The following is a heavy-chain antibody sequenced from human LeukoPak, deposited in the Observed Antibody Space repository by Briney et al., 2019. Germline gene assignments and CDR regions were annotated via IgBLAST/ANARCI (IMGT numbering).Heavy chain of an antibody. J-gene: IGHJ6*03. CDR3: ARAPRDGYNADYYYYYMDV. Sequence: SVKVSCKASGGTFSSYAISWVRQAPGQGLEWMGGIIPIFSTANYTQKFQGRVTITTDESTSTAYMELSSLRSEDTAVYYCARAPRDGYNADYYYYYMDVWGKGTTVTVSS. V-gene: IGHV1-69*05. CDR2: IIPIFSTA. D-gene: IGHD5-24*01. CDR1: GGTFSSYA.